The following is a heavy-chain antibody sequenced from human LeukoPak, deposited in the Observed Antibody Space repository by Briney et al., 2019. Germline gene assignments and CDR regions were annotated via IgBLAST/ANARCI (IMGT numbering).Heavy chain of an antibody. J-gene: IGHJ4*02. V-gene: IGHV3-23*01. CDR2: ISGSGGRT. D-gene: IGHD4-17*01. CDR3: SKDPNGDYIGALDY. CDR1: GFTFSNYA. Sequence: GGSLRLSCAASGFTFSNYAMTWVRQAPGKGLEWVSAISGSGGRTSYADSAKGRFTISRDNSKNTLYLQMNSLRGEDTAVYYCSKDPNGDYIGALDYWGQGTLVTVSS.